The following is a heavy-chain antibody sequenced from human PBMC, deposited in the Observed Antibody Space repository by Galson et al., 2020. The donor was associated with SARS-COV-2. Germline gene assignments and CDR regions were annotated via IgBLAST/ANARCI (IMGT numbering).Heavy chain of an antibody. CDR1: GLSLSTSGMC. J-gene: IGHJ6*02. Sequence: SGPTLVKPPQTLTLTCTFSGLSLSTSGMCVSWIRQPPGKALEWLALIDWDDDKYYSTSLKTRLTISKDTSKNQVVLTMTNMDPVDTATYYCARIRVATAVALRGIYYYYGMDVWGQGTTVTVSS. CDR3: ARIRVATAVALRGIYYYYGMDV. D-gene: IGHD5-18*01. V-gene: IGHV2-70*01. CDR2: IDWDDDK.